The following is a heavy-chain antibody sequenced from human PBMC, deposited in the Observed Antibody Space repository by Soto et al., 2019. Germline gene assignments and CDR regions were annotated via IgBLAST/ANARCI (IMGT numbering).Heavy chain of an antibody. J-gene: IGHJ6*02. CDR3: ARGFDSYFYGLDV. Sequence: SETLSLTWAVSGASISGGVYSWNWVRQPPGKGLEWIGYMYHSGRTYYNPSLKSRVTISVERSKNQFSLNLISVTAADTAVYYCARGFDSYFYGLDVWGQGTTVTAP. V-gene: IGHV4-30-2*01. CDR1: GASISGGVYS. D-gene: IGHD3-9*01. CDR2: MYHSGRT.